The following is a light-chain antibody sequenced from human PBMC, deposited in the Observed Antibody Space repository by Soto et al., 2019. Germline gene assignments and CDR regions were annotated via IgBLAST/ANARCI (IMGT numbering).Light chain of an antibody. Sequence: DIQVTQSPSSLSASVGDRVTITCRTSQSMTRYLNWYQQKPGKAPKLLIYSASTLQSGVPSRFSGSGSGTVFTLTISSMQPEDFATYYCRQSYSTPPLSFGGGTKVEIK. CDR3: RQSYSTPPLS. CDR2: SAS. V-gene: IGKV1-39*01. CDR1: QSMTRY. J-gene: IGKJ4*01.